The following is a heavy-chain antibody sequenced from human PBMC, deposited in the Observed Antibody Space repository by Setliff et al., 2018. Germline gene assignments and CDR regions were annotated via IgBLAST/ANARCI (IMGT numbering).Heavy chain of an antibody. V-gene: IGHV1-2*02. CDR1: GYTFSDYY. CDR3: ARINFYVSSGYYYAPDY. J-gene: IGHJ4*02. Sequence: GASVKVSCKASGYTFSDYYMHWIRQAPGQGPEWVGCINPNTGGTRFAQKFQFGVTMTADKAITTAYMELTRLTSDDTAMYYCARINFYVSSGYYYAPDYWGQGTLVTVSS. CDR2: INPNTGGT. D-gene: IGHD3-22*01.